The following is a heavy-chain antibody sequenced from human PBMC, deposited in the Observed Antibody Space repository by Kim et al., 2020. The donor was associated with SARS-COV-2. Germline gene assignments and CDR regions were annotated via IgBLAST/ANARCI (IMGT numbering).Heavy chain of an antibody. J-gene: IGHJ4*02. D-gene: IGHD5-12*01. V-gene: IGHV4-34*01. CDR3: ARGRGRLRFGVLDY. Sequence: NPSLKSRVTISVDTSKNQFSLKLSSVTAADTAVYYCARGRGRLRFGVLDYWGQGTLVTVSS.